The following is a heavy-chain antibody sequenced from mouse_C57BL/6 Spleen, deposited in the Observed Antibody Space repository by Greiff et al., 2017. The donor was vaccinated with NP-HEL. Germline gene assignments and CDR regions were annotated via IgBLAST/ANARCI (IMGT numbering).Heavy chain of an antibody. CDR1: CYTFTSSF. CDR3: ARAPGFAY. CDR2: IHPNSGST. J-gene: IGHJ3*01. V-gene: IGHV1-64*01. Sequence: QVQLHQPGAELVKPGASVPLSCKASCYTFTSSFLLWVQQRPGHGLEWIGLIHPNSGSTTYNEQFKCKATLTVDKSSSTAYMQLSSLTSEDSAVYYCARAPGFAYWGKGTLVTVSA.